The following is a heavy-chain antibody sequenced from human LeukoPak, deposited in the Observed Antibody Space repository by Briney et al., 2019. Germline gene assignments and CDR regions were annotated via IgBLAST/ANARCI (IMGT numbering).Heavy chain of an antibody. CDR2: INPKSGGT. V-gene: IGHV1-2*02. Sequence: ASVKVSCKASVYIFTYYYVHWVRQAPGQGLECMGWINPKSGGTSYAQKFQGRVTMTRDTSISTAYMELGRLRSDDTAVYYCARGGRDYGDYWGQGTLVTVSS. CDR3: ARGGRDYGDY. CDR1: VYIFTYYY. J-gene: IGHJ4*02.